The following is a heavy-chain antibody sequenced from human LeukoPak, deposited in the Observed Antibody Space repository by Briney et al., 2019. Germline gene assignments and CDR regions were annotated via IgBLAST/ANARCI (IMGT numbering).Heavy chain of an antibody. D-gene: IGHD1-26*01. J-gene: IGHJ5*02. V-gene: IGHV4-39*01. CDR3: ARASGSYYWFDP. CDR2: IYYSGST. Sequence: SETLSLTCTVSGGSNSSSSYYWGWIRQPPGKGLEWIGSIYYSGSTYYNPSLKSRVTISVDTSKNQFSLKLSSVTAADTAVYYCARASGSYYWFDPWGQGTLVTVSS. CDR1: GGSNSSSSYY.